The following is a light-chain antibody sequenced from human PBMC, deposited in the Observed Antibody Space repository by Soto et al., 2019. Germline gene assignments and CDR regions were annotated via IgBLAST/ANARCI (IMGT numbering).Light chain of an antibody. CDR2: GAS. CDR3: QQYGSSSWT. J-gene: IGKJ1*01. CDR1: QSISSSY. V-gene: IGKV3-20*01. Sequence: EILMPQSPATLSVSPGERATLSCRASQSISSSYLAWYQQRPGQAPRLLIYGASSRATGIPDRFSGSGSGTEFTLTISRLEPEDFAVYYCQQYGSSSWTFGQGTKVDIK.